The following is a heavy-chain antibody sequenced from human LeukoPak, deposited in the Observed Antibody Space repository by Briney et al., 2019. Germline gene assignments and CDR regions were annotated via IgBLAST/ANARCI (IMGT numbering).Heavy chain of an antibody. CDR1: GGSISSGDYY. V-gene: IGHV4-61*08. D-gene: IGHD6-13*01. CDR2: IYDSGST. CDR3: ARERESSSSWTRWFDP. J-gene: IGHJ5*02. Sequence: SETLSLTCTVSGGSISSGDYYWSWIRQPPGKGLEWIGYIYDSGSTKYNPSLKSRVTTSVDTSKNQFSLNLRSVTAADTAVYYCARERESSSSWTRWFDPWGQGTLVTVSS.